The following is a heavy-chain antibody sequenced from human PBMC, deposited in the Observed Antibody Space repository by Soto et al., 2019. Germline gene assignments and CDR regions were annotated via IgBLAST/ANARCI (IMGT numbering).Heavy chain of an antibody. D-gene: IGHD3-16*02. J-gene: IGHJ4*02. CDR3: ARSLGYDYIWGSYRYHDY. V-gene: IGHV4-31*03. CDR1: GGSISSGGYY. Sequence: QVQLQESGPGLVKPSQTLSLTCTVSGGSISSGGYYWSWIRQHPGKGLEWIGYLYYRGSTYYNPSLTSRVTISVDTSKTQFSLKLSSVTAADTAVYYCARSLGYDYIWGSYRYHDYWGQGTLVTVSS. CDR2: LYYRGST.